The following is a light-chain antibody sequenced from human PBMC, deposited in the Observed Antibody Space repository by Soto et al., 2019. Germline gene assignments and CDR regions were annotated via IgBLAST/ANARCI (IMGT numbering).Light chain of an antibody. CDR1: SSNIGAGYD. V-gene: IGLV1-40*01. Sequence: QSVLTQPPSVSGAPGQRVTISCTGSSSNIGAGYDVHWYQQLPGTAPKLLIYGNSNRPSGVPDRFSGSKSGTSASLAMTGLQAEDEADYYCQSYDSSLGVFGTGTKLTVL. CDR3: QSYDSSLGV. CDR2: GNS. J-gene: IGLJ1*01.